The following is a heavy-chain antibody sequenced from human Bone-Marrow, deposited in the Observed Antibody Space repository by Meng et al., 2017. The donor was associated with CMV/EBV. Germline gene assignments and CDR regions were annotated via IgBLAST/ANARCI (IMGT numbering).Heavy chain of an antibody. D-gene: IGHD6-13*01. V-gene: IGHV3-23*01. CDR1: FNFSSYA. J-gene: IGHJ4*02. CDR2: ISGSGGST. Sequence: FNFSSYAMSWVRQAPGKGLEWVSAISGSGGSTYYADSVKGRFTISRDNSKNMLYLQMNSLRAEDTAVYYCAKGDGPRSWWGITFDYWGQGTLVTVSS. CDR3: AKGDGPRSWWGITFDY.